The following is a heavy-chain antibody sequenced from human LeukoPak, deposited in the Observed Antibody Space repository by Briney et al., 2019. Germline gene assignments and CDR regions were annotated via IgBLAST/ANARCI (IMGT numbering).Heavy chain of an antibody. D-gene: IGHD3-10*01. J-gene: IGHJ4*02. CDR3: ARDYYGSGSYSAFDY. CDR2: INPSGGST. CDR1: GYTFTSYY. V-gene: IGHV1-46*01. Sequence: ASVTVSCKASGYTFTSYYMHWVRQAPGQGLEWMGIINPSGGSTSYAQKFQGRVTMTRDMSTSTAYMELSSLRSEDTAVYYCARDYYGSGSYSAFDYWGQGTLVTVSS.